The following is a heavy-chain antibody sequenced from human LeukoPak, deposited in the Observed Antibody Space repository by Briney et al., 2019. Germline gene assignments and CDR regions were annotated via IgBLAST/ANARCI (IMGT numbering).Heavy chain of an antibody. CDR3: AREPRRYSNYYYGMDV. V-gene: IGHV3-23*01. D-gene: IGHD4-11*01. J-gene: IGHJ6*02. Sequence: PGGSLRLSCAASGFTFSSYAMSWVRQAPGKGLEWVSAISGSGGSTYYADSVKGRFTISRDNSKNTLYLQMNSLRAEDTAVYYCAREPRRYSNYYYGMDVWGQGTTVTVSS. CDR2: ISGSGGST. CDR1: GFTFSSYA.